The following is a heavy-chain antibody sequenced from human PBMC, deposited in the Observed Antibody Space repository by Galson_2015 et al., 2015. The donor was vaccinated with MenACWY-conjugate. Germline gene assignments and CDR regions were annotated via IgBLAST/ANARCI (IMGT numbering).Heavy chain of an antibody. CDR1: GYSFTTYW. J-gene: IGHJ4*02. CDR3: ARLPPYSSASFFDS. Sequence: QSGAEVKKPGESLKISCRASGYSFTTYWIDWVRQMPGKGLEWVGFIYPGDSETRYSPSSQGQVTISADKSISTAYLQWSSLKAADTAIYYCARLPPYSSASFFDSWGQGTLVTVSS. CDR2: IYPGDSET. D-gene: IGHD6-6*01. V-gene: IGHV5-51*01.